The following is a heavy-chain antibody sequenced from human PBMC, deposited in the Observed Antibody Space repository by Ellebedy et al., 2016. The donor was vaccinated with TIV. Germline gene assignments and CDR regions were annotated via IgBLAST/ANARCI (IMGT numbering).Heavy chain of an antibody. D-gene: IGHD2-21*01. CDR3: AKMRGRSSDWRGAFDI. CDR1: GFTVSSNY. J-gene: IGHJ3*02. CDR2: IGGSGGST. V-gene: IGHV3-23*01. Sequence: PGGSLRLSCAASGFTVSSNYMSWVCQAPGKGLEWVSAIGGSGGSTSYADSVKGRFTISRDNSKNTLYLQMNSLRAEDTAVYFCAKMRGRSSDWRGAFDIWGQGTMVTVSS.